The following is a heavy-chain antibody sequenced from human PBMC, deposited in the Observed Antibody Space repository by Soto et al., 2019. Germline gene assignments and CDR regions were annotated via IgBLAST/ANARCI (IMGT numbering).Heavy chain of an antibody. D-gene: IGHD1-26*01. J-gene: IGHJ4*02. Sequence: SETLSLTCTVSGGSISSYYWGWIRQPPGKGLEWIGYIYYTGSTNYNSSLESRVTISVDTSKNQFSLNLRSVTASDTAVYYCARLGGSFSVNYWGQGTLVTVSS. V-gene: IGHV4-59*08. CDR1: GGSISSYY. CDR3: ARLGGSFSVNY. CDR2: IYYTGST.